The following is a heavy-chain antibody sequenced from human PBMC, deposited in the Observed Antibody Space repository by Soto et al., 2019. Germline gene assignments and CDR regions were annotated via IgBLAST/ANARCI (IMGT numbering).Heavy chain of an antibody. Sequence: PSETLSLTCAVYGGSFSGYYWSWIRQPPGKGLEWIGEINHSGSTNYNPSLKSRVTISVDTSKNQFSLKLSSVTAADTAVYYCARHVGYYSQGEWFDPWGQGTLVTVSS. J-gene: IGHJ5*02. V-gene: IGHV4-34*01. D-gene: IGHD2-15*01. CDR1: GGSFSGYY. CDR3: ARHVGYYSQGEWFDP. CDR2: INHSGST.